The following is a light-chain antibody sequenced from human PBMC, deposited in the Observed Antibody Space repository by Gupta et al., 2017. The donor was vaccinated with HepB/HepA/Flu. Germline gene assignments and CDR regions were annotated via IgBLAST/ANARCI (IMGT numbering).Light chain of an antibody. Sequence: DIVMTQSPDSLAVSLGERATINCKSSRRLVSSSNNKSYLVWYQQKPGQPPKVLIYGASTRESGVPDRFSGSGSGTDCTLTISSLQAEDVAVYDCQQHYDSPRTFGQGTKVEIK. CDR1: RRLVSSSNNKSY. CDR2: GAS. J-gene: IGKJ1*01. V-gene: IGKV4-1*01. CDR3: QQHYDSPRT.